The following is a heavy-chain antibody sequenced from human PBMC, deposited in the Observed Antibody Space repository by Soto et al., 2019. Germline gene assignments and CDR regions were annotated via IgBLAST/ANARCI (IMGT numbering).Heavy chain of an antibody. CDR1: GFTFSSCD. D-gene: IGHD1-20*01. V-gene: IGHV3-33*01. J-gene: IGHJ6*02. Sequence: PGGSLRLSCAASGFTFSSCDMHWVRQAPGKGLEWVAVIWYDGSNKYYADSVKGRFTISRDNSKNTLYLQMNSLRAEDTAVYYCAREESYKNGMDVWGQGTTVTVSS. CDR2: IWYDGSNK. CDR3: AREESYKNGMDV.